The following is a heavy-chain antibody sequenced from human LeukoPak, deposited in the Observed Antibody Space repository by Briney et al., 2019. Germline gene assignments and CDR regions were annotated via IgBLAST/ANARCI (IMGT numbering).Heavy chain of an antibody. CDR1: GFTFSQHG. Sequence: PGGSLRLSCEASGFTFSQHGMHWVRQAPGKGLEWVSVIWYDASNEYYADSVKGRFTVSRNNSKNTLYLQMSSLRAEDTAIYYCAREQSVFDNWLDPWGQGTLVTVSS. D-gene: IGHD3-10*01. V-gene: IGHV3-33*01. J-gene: IGHJ5*02. CDR2: IWYDASNE. CDR3: AREQSVFDNWLDP.